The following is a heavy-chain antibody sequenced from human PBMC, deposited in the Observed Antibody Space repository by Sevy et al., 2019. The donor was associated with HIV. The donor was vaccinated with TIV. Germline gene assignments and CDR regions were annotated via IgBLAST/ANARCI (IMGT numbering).Heavy chain of an antibody. J-gene: IGHJ6*02. D-gene: IGHD2-2*01. Sequence: GGSLRLSCAASGFTFSSYGMHWVRQAPGKGLEWVAFIRYDGSNKYYADSVKGRFTISRDNSKNTLYLQMNSLRAEDTAVYYCAKDLFRTVPAVKYYYYYGMDVWGQGTTVTVSS. CDR1: GFTFSSYG. V-gene: IGHV3-30*02. CDR3: AKDLFRTVPAVKYYYYYGMDV. CDR2: IRYDGSNK.